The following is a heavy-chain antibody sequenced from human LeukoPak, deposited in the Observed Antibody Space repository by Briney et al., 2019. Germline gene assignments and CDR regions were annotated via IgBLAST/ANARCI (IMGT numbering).Heavy chain of an antibody. D-gene: IGHD6-13*01. CDR3: ARDRRPGIAAAGTIDY. V-gene: IGHV3-21*01. CDR2: ISSSSSYI. J-gene: IGHJ4*02. Sequence: PGGSLRLSCAASGFTFSSYSMNWVRQAPGKGLEWVSSISSSSSYIYYADSVKGRFTISRDNAKNSLYLQMNSLRAGDTAVYYCARDRRPGIAAAGTIDYWGQGTLVTVSS. CDR1: GFTFSSYS.